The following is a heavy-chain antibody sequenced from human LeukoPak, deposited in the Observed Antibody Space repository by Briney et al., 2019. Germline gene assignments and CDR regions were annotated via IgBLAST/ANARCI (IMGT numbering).Heavy chain of an antibody. Sequence: SETLSLTCTVSGGSISSSSYYWGWIRQPPGKGLEWIGSIYYSGSTYYNPSLKSRVTISVDTSKNQFSLKLSSVTAAATAVYYCARSIQLWSFYYYYMDVWGKGTTVTVSS. CDR3: ARSIQLWSFYYYYMDV. CDR1: GGSISSSSYY. CDR2: IYYSGST. V-gene: IGHV4-39*07. D-gene: IGHD5-18*01. J-gene: IGHJ6*03.